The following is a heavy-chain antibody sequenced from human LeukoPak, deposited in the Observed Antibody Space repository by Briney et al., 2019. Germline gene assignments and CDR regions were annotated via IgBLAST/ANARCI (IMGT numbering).Heavy chain of an antibody. V-gene: IGHV1-8*01. Sequence: ASVKVSCKASGYTFTSYDINWVRQTTGQGLEWMGWMNPNSGNTGYAQKFQGRVTMTRNTSISTAYMELSSLRSEDTAVYYCARGVVVVAASKLWFDPWGQGTLVTVSS. D-gene: IGHD2-15*01. J-gene: IGHJ5*02. CDR1: GYTFTSYD. CDR3: ARGVVVVAASKLWFDP. CDR2: MNPNSGNT.